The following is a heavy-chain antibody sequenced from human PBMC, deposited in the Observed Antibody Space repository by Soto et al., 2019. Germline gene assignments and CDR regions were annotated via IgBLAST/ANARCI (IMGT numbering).Heavy chain of an antibody. Sequence: ASVKVSCKASGYTFTSYAMHWVRQAPGQRLEWMGWINGGNGDTQYSQKFQGRVSITRDSSASTAYMDLSSLRSEDTGVYYCATSRDYDCNSAFDYWGQGTLVTVSS. CDR2: INGGNGDT. J-gene: IGHJ4*02. D-gene: IGHD5-12*01. CDR3: ATSRDYDCNSAFDY. CDR1: GYTFTSYA. V-gene: IGHV1-3*01.